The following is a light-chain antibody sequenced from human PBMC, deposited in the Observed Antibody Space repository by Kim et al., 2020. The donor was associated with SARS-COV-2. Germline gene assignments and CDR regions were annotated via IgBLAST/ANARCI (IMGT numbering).Light chain of an antibody. J-gene: IGKJ4*01. CDR2: WAS. CDR1: QTVLYSSNNKNY. CDR3: QRYYRTPLT. Sequence: ATINCKSSQTVLYSSNNKNYLAWYKQKPRQPPKLLIYWASTRESGVPDRFSGGGSGTDFTLTISGLQAEDVAVYYCQRYYRTPLTFGGGTK. V-gene: IGKV4-1*01.